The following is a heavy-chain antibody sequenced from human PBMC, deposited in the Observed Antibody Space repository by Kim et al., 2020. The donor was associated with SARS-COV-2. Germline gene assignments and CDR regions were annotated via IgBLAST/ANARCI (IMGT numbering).Heavy chain of an antibody. CDR2: IHYSGST. D-gene: IGHD2-15*01. CDR3: SRSYCTGGSCYNYGLDV. Sequence: SETLSLTCTVSGGSISSGGYYWSWIRQHPGKGLEWIGYIHYSGSTYYNPSLKSRVTMSVETSKSQVSLNLTSVTAADTAVYYCSRSYCTGGSCYNYGLDV. CDR1: GGSISSGGYY. J-gene: IGHJ6*01. V-gene: IGHV4-31*03.